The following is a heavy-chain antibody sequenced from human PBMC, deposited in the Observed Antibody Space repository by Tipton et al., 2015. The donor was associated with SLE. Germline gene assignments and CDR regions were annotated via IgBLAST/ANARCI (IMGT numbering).Heavy chain of an antibody. J-gene: IGHJ4*02. CDR2: IFHSGRT. V-gene: IGHV4-4*02. D-gene: IGHD5-12*01. Sequence: TLSLTCTVSGGSVSTPIWWTWVRQSPGKGLEWIGEIFHSGRTNYNLSLKSRVTMSVDKSKNQFSLKLTSVTAADTAVYYCARADGATGLDYWGQGILVTVSS. CDR1: GGSVSTPIW. CDR3: ARADGATGLDY.